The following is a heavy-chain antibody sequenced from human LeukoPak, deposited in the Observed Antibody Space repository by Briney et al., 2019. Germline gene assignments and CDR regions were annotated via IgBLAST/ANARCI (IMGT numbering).Heavy chain of an antibody. V-gene: IGHV3-53*01. CDR1: GFTFSSYA. D-gene: IGHD3-22*01. Sequence: PGGSLRLSCAASGFTFSSYAMHWVRQAPGKGLEWVSVIYSGGHTYYADSVKGRFTISRDNSKNTLYLQMNSLRAEDTAVYYCARDRNYYDSSGGDDAFDIWGQGTMVTVSS. CDR3: ARDRNYYDSSGGDDAFDI. J-gene: IGHJ3*02. CDR2: IYSGGHT.